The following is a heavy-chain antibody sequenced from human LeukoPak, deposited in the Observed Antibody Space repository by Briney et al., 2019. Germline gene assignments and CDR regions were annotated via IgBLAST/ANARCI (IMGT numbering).Heavy chain of an antibody. CDR1: GFTFSSYG. V-gene: IGHV3-30*18. Sequence: GRSLRLSCAASGFTFSSYGMHWVRQAPGKGLEWVAVISYDGSNKYYADSVKGRFTISRDNSKNTLYLQMNSLRAEDTAVYYCAKDNDSWGLRGQNDYWDQGTLVTVSS. CDR3: AKDNDSWGLRGQNDY. J-gene: IGHJ4*02. CDR2: ISYDGSNK. D-gene: IGHD3-10*01.